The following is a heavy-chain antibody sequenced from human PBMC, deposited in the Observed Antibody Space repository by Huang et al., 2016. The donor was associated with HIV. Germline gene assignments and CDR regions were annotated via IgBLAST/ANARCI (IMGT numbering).Heavy chain of an antibody. CDR1: GGSFSGYY. J-gene: IGHJ4*02. D-gene: IGHD3-10*01. CDR2: ITHSGST. V-gene: IGHV4-34*01. CDR3: ARAPHYGSGSYYY. Sequence: QVQLHQWGAGLFKPSETLSLTCAVYGGSFSGYYWRWIRQPPGKGLEWIGEITHSGSTNYNPSLKSRVTISEETSKDQFSLKLSSVTAADTAVYYWARAPHYGSGSYYYWGQGTLVTVSS.